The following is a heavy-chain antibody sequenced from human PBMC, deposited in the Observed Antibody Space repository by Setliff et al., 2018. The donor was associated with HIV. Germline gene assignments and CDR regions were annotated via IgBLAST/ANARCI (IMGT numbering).Heavy chain of an antibody. D-gene: IGHD5-18*01. CDR2: IYHSGST. Sequence: SSETLSLTCAVSGYSVSSGYCGGWIRQHPGKGLEWIGSIYHSGSTYYNPSLKSRVTISVDTSKNQFSLKLSSVTAADTAVYYCARDGVVDTAMDHYFDYWGQGTLVTVSS. J-gene: IGHJ4*02. V-gene: IGHV4-38-2*02. CDR1: GYSVSSGYC. CDR3: ARDGVVDTAMDHYFDY.